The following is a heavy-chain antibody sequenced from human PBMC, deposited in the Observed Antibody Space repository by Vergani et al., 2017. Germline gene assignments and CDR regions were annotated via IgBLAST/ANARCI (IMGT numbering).Heavy chain of an antibody. V-gene: IGHV4-39*01. D-gene: IGHD3-16*01. J-gene: IGHJ2*01. CDR3: ASGKYYSDSTSHFRGRYFDV. CDR1: GDSIISRSYY. CDR2: IYNSGNG. Sequence: QMQLQESGPGLVKASETLSLTCTVSGDSIISRSYYWGWIRQPPGKGLVWIGSIYNSGNGDSSSSLKSRVTISADTSKNQFSLRVTSVTAADTAVYYCASGKYYSDSTSHFRGRYFDVWGRGTLVTVPS.